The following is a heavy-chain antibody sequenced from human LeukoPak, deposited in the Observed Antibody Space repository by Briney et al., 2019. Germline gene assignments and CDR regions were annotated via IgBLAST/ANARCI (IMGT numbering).Heavy chain of an antibody. V-gene: IGHV1-69*04. CDR1: GGTFSSYT. CDR3: ARDPDYYGSGSYYKRACDI. CDR2: IIPILGIA. Sequence: ASVKVSCKASGGTFSSYTISWVRQAPGQGLQWMGRIIPILGIANYAQKFQGRVTITADKSTSTAYMELSSLRSEDTAVYYCARDPDYYGSGSYYKRACDIWGQGTLVTVSS. J-gene: IGHJ3*02. D-gene: IGHD3-10*01.